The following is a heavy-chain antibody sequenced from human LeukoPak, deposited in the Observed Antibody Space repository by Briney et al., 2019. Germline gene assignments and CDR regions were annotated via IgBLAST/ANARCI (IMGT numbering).Heavy chain of an antibody. Sequence: SGGSLRLSCVVSGFTFSNYWMSWVRQAPGKGLEWVANIKQDGREKYYVDSVKDRFTISRDNAKNSLYLQMNSLRAEDTAVYYCAELGITMIGGVWGKGTTVTISS. CDR2: IKQDGREK. J-gene: IGHJ6*04. D-gene: IGHD3-10*02. CDR1: GFTFSNYW. CDR3: AELGITMIGGV. V-gene: IGHV3-7*01.